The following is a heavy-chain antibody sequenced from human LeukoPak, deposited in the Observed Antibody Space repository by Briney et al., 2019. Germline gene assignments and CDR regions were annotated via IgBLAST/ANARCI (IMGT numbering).Heavy chain of an antibody. CDR1: GFTFSDAS. V-gene: IGHV3-15*01. Sequence: GGSLRLSCAASGFTFSDASMSWVRQAPRKGLEWVGRIKSETHGGTTDYAAPVRGRFTISRDDSKNTLYLQMNSLKTEDTAVYYCTTDRLIYRNSRSYCGDYWGQGNLVTVSS. CDR2: IKSETHGGTT. CDR3: TTDRLIYRNSRSYCGDY. J-gene: IGHJ4*02. D-gene: IGHD3-10*01.